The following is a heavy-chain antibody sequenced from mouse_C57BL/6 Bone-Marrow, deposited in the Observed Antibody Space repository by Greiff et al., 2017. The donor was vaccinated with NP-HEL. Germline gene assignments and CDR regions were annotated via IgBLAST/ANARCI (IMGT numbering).Heavy chain of an antibody. CDR1: GFNIKNTY. CDR3: ARSQKVATEIDY. V-gene: IGHV14-3*01. D-gene: IGHD1-1*01. J-gene: IGHJ2*01. Sequence: VQLQQSVAELVRPGASVKLSCTASGFNIKNTYMHWVKQRPEQGLEWIGRFDPANGHTKYAPKFQGKATITADTSSNTAYLQLSSLTSVDTAIYYYARSQKVATEIDYWGQGTTLTGSS. CDR2: FDPANGHT.